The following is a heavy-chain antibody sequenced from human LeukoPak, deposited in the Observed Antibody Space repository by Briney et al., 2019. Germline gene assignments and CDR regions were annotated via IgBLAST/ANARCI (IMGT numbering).Heavy chain of an antibody. CDR3: ARDLYDSSGSYYFDY. D-gene: IGHD3-22*01. Sequence: SETLSLTCTVSGGSISSGDYYWSWIRQPPGKGLEWIGHIYYSGSTYYNPSLKSRVTISVDTSKNQFSLKLSSVTAADTAVYYCARDLYDSSGSYYFDYWGQGTLVTVSS. V-gene: IGHV4-30-4*01. CDR2: IYYSGST. CDR1: GGSISSGDYY. J-gene: IGHJ4*02.